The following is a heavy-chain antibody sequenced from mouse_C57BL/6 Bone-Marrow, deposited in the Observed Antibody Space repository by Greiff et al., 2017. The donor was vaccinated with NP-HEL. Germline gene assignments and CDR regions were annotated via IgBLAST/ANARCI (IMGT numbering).Heavy chain of an antibody. V-gene: IGHV1-18*01. CDR2: INPNNGGT. D-gene: IGHD1-1*01. CDR3: ARKREFITTVVENPYFDV. CDR1: GYTFTDYN. Sequence: EVKLVESGPELVKPGASVKIPCKASGYTFTDYNMDWVKQSHGKSLEWIGDINPNNGGTIYNQKFKGKATLTVDKSSSTAYMELRSLTSEDTAVYYCARKREFITTVVENPYFDVWGTGTTVTVSS. J-gene: IGHJ1*03.